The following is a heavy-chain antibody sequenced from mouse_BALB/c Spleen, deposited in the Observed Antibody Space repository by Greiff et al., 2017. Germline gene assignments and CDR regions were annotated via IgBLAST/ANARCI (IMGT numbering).Heavy chain of an antibody. Sequence: EVQLVESGGGLVKPGGSLKLSCAASGFTFSSYAMSWVRQTPEKRLEWVASISSGGSTYYPDSVKGRFTISRDNARNILYLQMSSLRSEDTAMYYCARGYYYGYFDYWGQGTTLTVSS. CDR2: ISSGGST. J-gene: IGHJ2*01. CDR3: ARGYYYGYFDY. D-gene: IGHD1-1*01. CDR1: GFTFSSYA. V-gene: IGHV5-6-5*01.